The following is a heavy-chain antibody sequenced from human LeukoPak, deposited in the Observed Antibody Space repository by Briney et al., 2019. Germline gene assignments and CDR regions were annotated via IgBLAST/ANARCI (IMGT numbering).Heavy chain of an antibody. V-gene: IGHV3-21*01. D-gene: IGHD3-22*01. J-gene: IGHJ4*02. Sequence: GGSLRLSCAASGFTFSSYSMNWVRQAPGKGLEWVSSISSSSSYIYYADSVKGRSTISRDNAKNSLYLQMNSLRAEDTAVYYCARDKGAHDSSGSYGYWGQGTLVTVSS. CDR3: ARDKGAHDSSGSYGY. CDR2: ISSSSSYI. CDR1: GFTFSSYS.